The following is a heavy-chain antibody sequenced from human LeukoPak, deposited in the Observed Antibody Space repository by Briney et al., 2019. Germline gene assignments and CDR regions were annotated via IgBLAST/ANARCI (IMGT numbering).Heavy chain of an antibody. V-gene: IGHV1-18*01. J-gene: IGHJ5*02. CDR1: GYTFTSYG. Sequence: ASVKVSCKASGYTFTSYGISWVRQAPGQGLEWMGWISGFNGNTNYAQKLQGRVTMTTDTSTSTAYMDRRTLRSENTARYFCARILLVGGYIGGDWFDLWGEGTLVAVSS. CDR3: ARILLVGGYIGGDWFDL. D-gene: IGHD5-12*01. CDR2: ISGFNGNT.